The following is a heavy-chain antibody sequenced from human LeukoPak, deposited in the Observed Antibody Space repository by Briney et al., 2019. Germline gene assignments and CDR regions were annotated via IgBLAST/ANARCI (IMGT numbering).Heavy chain of an antibody. CDR1: GFTFSNYW. J-gene: IGHJ4*02. CDR2: IKQDGSEK. Sequence: GGSLRLSCAASGFTFSNYWMSWVRQAPGKGLEWVANIKQDGSEKYYVDSVKGRFTISRDNAKNSLYLQMNSLRAEDTAVYYCARVPAGVIGMKDAFDIWGQGSQVTVSS. V-gene: IGHV3-7*01. CDR3: ARVPAGVIGMKDAFDI. D-gene: IGHD3-16*02.